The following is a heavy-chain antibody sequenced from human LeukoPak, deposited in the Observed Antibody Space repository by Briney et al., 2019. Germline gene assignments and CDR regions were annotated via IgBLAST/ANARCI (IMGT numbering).Heavy chain of an antibody. CDR1: GFTFRSYG. CDR3: ARDGNFGYDAFDI. J-gene: IGHJ3*02. V-gene: IGHV3-33*01. D-gene: IGHD3-10*01. Sequence: GGSLRLSCAASGFTFRSYGMHWVRQAPGKGLEWVAVIWDDGSNKYYADSVKGRFTISRDNSKNTLYLQVNSLRAEDTAVYYCARDGNFGYDAFDIWGQATMVTVSS. CDR2: IWDDGSNK.